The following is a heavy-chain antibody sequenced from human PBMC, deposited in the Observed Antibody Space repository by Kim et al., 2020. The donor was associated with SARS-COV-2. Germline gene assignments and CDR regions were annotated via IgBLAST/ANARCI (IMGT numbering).Heavy chain of an antibody. Sequence: GGSLRLSCAASGFTFSSYAMHWVRQAPGKGLEYVSAISSNGGSTYYANSVKGRFTISRDNSKNTLYLQMGSLRAEDMAVYYCARLGYQLLYAHYYYYMDVWGKGTTVTVSS. CDR1: GFTFSSYA. V-gene: IGHV3-64*01. D-gene: IGHD2-2*02. J-gene: IGHJ6*03. CDR3: ARLGYQLLYAHYYYYMDV. CDR2: ISSNGGST.